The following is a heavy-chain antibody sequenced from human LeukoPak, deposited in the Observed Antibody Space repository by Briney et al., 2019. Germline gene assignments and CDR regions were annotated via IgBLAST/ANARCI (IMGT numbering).Heavy chain of an antibody. D-gene: IGHD3-22*01. CDR3: ARPPADYYDSSGYR. V-gene: IGHV4-39*01. CDR2: IYYSGST. CDR1: GGSISSSSYY. Sequence: SETLSLTCTVSGGSISSSSYYWGWIRQPPGKGLEGIGSIYYSGSTYYNPSLKSRVTISVDTSKNQFSLKLSSVTAADTAVYYCARPPADYYDSSGYRWGQGTLVTVSS. J-gene: IGHJ4*02.